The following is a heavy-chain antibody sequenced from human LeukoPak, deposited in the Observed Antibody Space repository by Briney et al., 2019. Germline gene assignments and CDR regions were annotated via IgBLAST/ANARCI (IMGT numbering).Heavy chain of an antibody. CDR1: GFTFSSYA. CDR3: AKSRISTMVRGVGGLIDY. Sequence: PGGSLRLSCAASGFTFSSYAMSWVRQAPGKGLEWVSAISGSGGSTYYADSVKGRFTISRDNSKNTLYLKMNSLRAEDTAVYYCAKSRISTMVRGVGGLIDYWGQGTLVTVSS. V-gene: IGHV3-23*01. D-gene: IGHD3-10*01. CDR2: ISGSGGST. J-gene: IGHJ4*02.